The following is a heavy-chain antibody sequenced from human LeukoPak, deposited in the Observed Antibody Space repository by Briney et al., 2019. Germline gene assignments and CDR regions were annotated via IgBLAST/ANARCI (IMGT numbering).Heavy chain of an antibody. CDR1: GGSISSSNYY. Sequence: PSETLSLTCTVSGGSISSSNYYWGWIRQPPGKGLEWIGSIYYSGSTYYNPSLKSRVTISVDTSKNQFSLKLSSVTAADTAVYYCARDLKFAVEGNWFDPWGQGTLVTVSS. CDR2: IYYSGST. CDR3: ARDLKFAVEGNWFDP. V-gene: IGHV4-39*07. J-gene: IGHJ5*02.